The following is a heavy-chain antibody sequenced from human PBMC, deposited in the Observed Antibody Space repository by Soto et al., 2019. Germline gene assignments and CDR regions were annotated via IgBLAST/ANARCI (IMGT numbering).Heavy chain of an antibody. J-gene: IGHJ4*02. V-gene: IGHV4-39*01. CDR3: AKNLPGRGRFHY. Sequence: SETLSLTFTLSGASITSTTYSWAWIRQPPGKGLEWVGSIYYSVKTHYNPSLKSRVNISVDRSKNQFSLQMTSVTAEDTAVFYCAKNLPGRGRFHYCGQETLVTGSS. CDR2: IYYSVKT. CDR1: GASITSTTYS.